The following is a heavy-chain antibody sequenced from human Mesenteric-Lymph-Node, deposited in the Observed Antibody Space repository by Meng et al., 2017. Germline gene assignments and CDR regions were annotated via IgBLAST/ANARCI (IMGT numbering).Heavy chain of an antibody. CDR1: GFTFSDYT. J-gene: IGHJ4*02. Sequence: GGSLRLSCAVSGFTFSDYTMNWVRQAPGKGLEWVSSLGDGDDIIYADSVKSHFTISRDNSKNTLYLQMNSLRAEDTAVYYCAKDLGAGGMGGTCHYWGQGTMVTVSS. V-gene: IGHV3-23*01. CDR2: LGDGDDI. CDR3: AKDLGAGGMGGTCHY. D-gene: IGHD1-26*01.